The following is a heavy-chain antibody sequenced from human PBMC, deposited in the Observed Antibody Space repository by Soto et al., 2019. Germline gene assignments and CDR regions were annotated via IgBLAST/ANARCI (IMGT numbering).Heavy chain of an antibody. D-gene: IGHD2-2*01. Sequence: EVQLVESGGGLVQPGGSLRLSCAASGFTFSSNSMNWVRQAPGTGLEWVSYISSSSSTIYYADSVKGRFTISSDNDKNSLYLLMNSLRAEDTAVYYCARFPGRTTVAQYDYYYMDVCGKGTTVTVSS. CDR3: ARFPGRTTVAQYDYYYMDV. J-gene: IGHJ6*03. CDR1: GFTFSSNS. V-gene: IGHV3-48*01. CDR2: ISSSSSTI.